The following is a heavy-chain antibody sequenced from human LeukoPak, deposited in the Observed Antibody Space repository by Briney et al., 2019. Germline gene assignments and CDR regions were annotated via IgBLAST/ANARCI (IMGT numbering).Heavy chain of an antibody. CDR1: GFTVSSNY. CDR2: IYSGGST. D-gene: IGHD6-13*01. CDR3: ARGFSSSWGVFDY. Sequence: RGSLRLSCAASGFTVSSNYMSWVRQAPGKGLEWVSVIYSGGSTYYADSVKGRFTISRDNSKNTLYLQMNSLRAEDTAVYYCARGFSSSWGVFDYWGQGTLVTVSS. J-gene: IGHJ4*02. V-gene: IGHV3-53*01.